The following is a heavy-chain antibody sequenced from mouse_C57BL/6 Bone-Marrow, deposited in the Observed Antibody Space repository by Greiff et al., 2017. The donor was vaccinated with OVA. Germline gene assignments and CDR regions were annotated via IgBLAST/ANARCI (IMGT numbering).Heavy chain of an antibody. J-gene: IGHJ2*01. CDR3: ARGYY. V-gene: IGHV1-80*01. CDR2: IYPGDGDT. Sequence: VKLVESGAELVKPGASVKISCKASGYAFSSYWMNWVKQRPGKGLEWIGQIYPGDGDTNYHGKFKGKATLTADKSSSTADVQLRSLTSEDAAVYFCARGYYWGQGTTLTVSS. CDR1: GYAFSSYW.